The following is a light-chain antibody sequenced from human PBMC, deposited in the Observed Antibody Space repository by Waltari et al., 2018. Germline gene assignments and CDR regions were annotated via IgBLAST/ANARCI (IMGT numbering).Light chain of an antibody. CDR3: QQSYNTLYT. CDR2: AAS. Sequence: DIQMTQSPSSLSASVGDRVTITCRASQNINNYLNWYQQKPGKAPKLLIYAASRLQSGVPIRFGGSGSGTDFSFTISSLQPEDFATYYCQQSYNTLYTFGQGTKLEIK. J-gene: IGKJ2*01. CDR1: QNINNY. V-gene: IGKV1-39*01.